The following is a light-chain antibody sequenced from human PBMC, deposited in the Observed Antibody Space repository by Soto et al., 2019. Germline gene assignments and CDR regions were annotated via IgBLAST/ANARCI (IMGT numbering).Light chain of an antibody. CDR1: SSDVGGYNY. Sequence: QSALTQPRSVSGSPGQSVTISCTGTSSDVGGYNYVSWYQHYPGKAPELIIYDVTKRPSGVPDRFSGSKSANTASLTISGLQAEDEADYYCCSYAGRYTFVFGGGTQLTVL. CDR2: DVT. J-gene: IGLJ2*01. CDR3: CSYAGRYTFV. V-gene: IGLV2-11*01.